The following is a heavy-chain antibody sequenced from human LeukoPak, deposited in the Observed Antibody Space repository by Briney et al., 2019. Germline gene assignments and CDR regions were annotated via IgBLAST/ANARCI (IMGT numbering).Heavy chain of an antibody. CDR3: ASGRITMISLDAFDI. CDR1: GFTFSDYY. D-gene: IGHD3-22*01. V-gene: IGHV3-11*06. CDR2: ISSSSSYI. J-gene: IGHJ3*02. Sequence: GGSLRLSCAASGFTFSDYYMSWIRQAPGKGLEWVSSISSSSSYIYYADSVKGRFTISRDNAKNSLYLQMNSLRAEDTAVYYCASGRITMISLDAFDIWGQGTMVTVSS.